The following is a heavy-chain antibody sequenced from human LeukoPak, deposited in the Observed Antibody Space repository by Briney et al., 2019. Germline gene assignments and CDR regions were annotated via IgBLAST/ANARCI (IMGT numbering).Heavy chain of an antibody. J-gene: IGHJ4*02. CDR2: ISYDGSNK. Sequence: GGSLRLSCAASGFTFSSYAMHWVRQAPGKGLGWVAVISYDGSNKYYADSVKGRFTISRDNSKNTLYLQMNSLRAEDTAVCYCARGRGDSSSESNFDYWGQGTLVTVSS. CDR3: ARGRGDSSSESNFDY. V-gene: IGHV3-30-3*01. D-gene: IGHD6-13*01. CDR1: GFTFSSYA.